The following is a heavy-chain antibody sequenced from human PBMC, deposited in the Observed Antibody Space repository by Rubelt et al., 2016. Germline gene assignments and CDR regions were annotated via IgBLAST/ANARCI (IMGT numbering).Heavy chain of an antibody. J-gene: IGHJ4*02. CDR1: GFTFSSYW. CDR3: AKYCGGDPIFDY. D-gene: IGHD2-21*01. CDR2: ISCSGGST. Sequence: VQLVESGGGVVQPGRSLRLSCAASGFTFSSYWMHWVRQAPGKGLEWVSAISCSGGSTDCGGSVKCRFTIARDNSKNRLYWQMNSLGAEDTAVYYCAKYCGGDPIFDYWGQGTLVTVSS. V-gene: IGHV3-23*04.